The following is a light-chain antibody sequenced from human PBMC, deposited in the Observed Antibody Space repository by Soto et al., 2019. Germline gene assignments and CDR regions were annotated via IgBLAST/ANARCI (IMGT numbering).Light chain of an antibody. V-gene: IGLV2-14*01. CDR1: NNDVGAYNY. CDR3: SSFTGSNIWV. Sequence: QSALTQPASVSASPGQSITISCTGTNNDVGAYNYVSWYQQHPGKAPKLMIYEVTNRPSGVSNRFSGSNSGNTASLTISGLQAEDEADYYCSSFTGSNIWVFGGGTKLTVL. J-gene: IGLJ3*02. CDR2: EVT.